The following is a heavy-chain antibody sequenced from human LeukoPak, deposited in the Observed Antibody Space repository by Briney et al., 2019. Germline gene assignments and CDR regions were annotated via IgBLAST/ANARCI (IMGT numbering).Heavy chain of an antibody. V-gene: IGHV4-59*01. CDR2: IYYSGSA. CDR3: AGGFSELLFDY. CDR1: GGSISSYY. J-gene: IGHJ4*02. D-gene: IGHD1-26*01. Sequence: SETLSLTCTVSGGSISSYYWSWIRQPPGKGLEWIGYIYYSGSANYNPSLKSRVTISVDTSKNQFSLKLSSVTAADTAVYYCAGGFSELLFDYWGQGTLVTVSS.